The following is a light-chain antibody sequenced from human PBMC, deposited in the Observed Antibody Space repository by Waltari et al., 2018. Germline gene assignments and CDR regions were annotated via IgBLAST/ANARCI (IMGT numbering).Light chain of an antibody. J-gene: IGKJ2*01. CDR2: VAS. Sequence: VLTQSPDTLSLSPGERATLSCRASQSLTKRYLAWYQLKPGQAPRLLIYVASSRAAGIPDRCSDSGSGTDFNITISRLEPEDSAVYYCQQYGSSILYTFGQGTKLEIK. CDR3: QQYGSSILYT. V-gene: IGKV3-20*01. CDR1: QSLTKRY.